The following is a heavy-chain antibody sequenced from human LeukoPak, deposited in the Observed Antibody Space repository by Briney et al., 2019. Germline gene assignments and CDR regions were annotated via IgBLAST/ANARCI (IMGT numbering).Heavy chain of an antibody. J-gene: IGHJ4*02. D-gene: IGHD5-18*01. CDR2: IYGAEST. CDR3: ATRYNYYYLGY. Sequence: PGGSLRLSCAASGFTVSGTYMTWVRQAPGKGLEWVSSIYGAESTNYADYVKGRFTISRDNSKNTLYLQMSSLRVEDTAVYYCATRYNYYYLGYWGQGTLVTVSS. V-gene: IGHV3-53*01. CDR1: GFTVSGTY.